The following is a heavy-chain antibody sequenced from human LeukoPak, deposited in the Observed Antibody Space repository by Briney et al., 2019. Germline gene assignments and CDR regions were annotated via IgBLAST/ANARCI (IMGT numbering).Heavy chain of an antibody. CDR3: ARAEHAVTHVDY. CDR1: GYTFTGYY. CDR2: INPNSGGT. Sequence: ASVKVSCKASGYTFTGYYMHWVRQAPGQGLEWMGWINPNSGGTNYAQKFQGRVTMTRDTPISTAYMELSRLRSDDTAVYYCARAEHAVTHVDYWGQGTLVTVSS. V-gene: IGHV1-2*02. J-gene: IGHJ4*02. D-gene: IGHD4-17*01.